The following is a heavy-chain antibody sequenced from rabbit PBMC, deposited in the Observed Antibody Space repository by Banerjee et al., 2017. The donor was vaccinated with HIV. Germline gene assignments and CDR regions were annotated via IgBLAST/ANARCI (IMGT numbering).Heavy chain of an antibody. Sequence: MCWVRQAPGKGLEWIACINIVTGKSVYASWVNGRFTISRENTQNTLYLQLNSLTVADTATYFCVREAGYGGYGDGHLWGQGTLVTVS. D-gene: IGHD6-1*01. V-gene: IGHV1S7*01. CDR3: VREAGYGGYGDGHL. CDR2: INIVTGKS. J-gene: IGHJ3*01.